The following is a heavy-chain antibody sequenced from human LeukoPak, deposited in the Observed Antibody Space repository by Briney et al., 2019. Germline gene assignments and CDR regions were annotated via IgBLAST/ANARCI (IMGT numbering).Heavy chain of an antibody. J-gene: IGHJ4*02. V-gene: IGHV3-49*03. CDR1: GFTFGDYA. Sequence: SLRLSCTASGFTFGDYAMSWFRQAPGKGLERVGFIRSKAYGGTTEYAASVKGRFTISRDDSKSIAYLQMNSLKTEDTAVYYCTRESITMIVGFDYWGQGTLVTVSS. D-gene: IGHD3-22*01. CDR2: IRSKAYGGTT. CDR3: TRESITMIVGFDY.